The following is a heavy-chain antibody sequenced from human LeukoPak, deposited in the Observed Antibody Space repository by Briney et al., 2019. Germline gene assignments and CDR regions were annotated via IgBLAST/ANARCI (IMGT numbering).Heavy chain of an antibody. CDR1: GFTFSSYG. Sequence: GGSLRLSCAASGFTFSSYGMHWVRQAPGKGLEWVAFIRYDGSNKYYADSVKGRFTISRDNSKNTLYLQMNSLRAEDTAVYYCANNPNIVVVPAAIWAGEETYYYYYYMDVWGKGTTVTVSS. J-gene: IGHJ6*03. V-gene: IGHV3-30*02. CDR3: ANNPNIVVVPAAIWAGEETYYYYYYMDV. D-gene: IGHD2-2*02. CDR2: IRYDGSNK.